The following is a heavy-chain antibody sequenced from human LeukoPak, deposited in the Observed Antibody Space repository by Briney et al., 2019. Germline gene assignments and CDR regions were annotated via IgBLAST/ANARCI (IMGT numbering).Heavy chain of an antibody. V-gene: IGHV4-39*07. CDR2: IYYSGST. Sequence: SETLSLTCTVSGGSISSSSYYWGWIRQPPGKGLEWIGSIYYSGSTYYNPSLKSRVTISVDTSKNQFSLKLSSVTAADTAVYYCARVWTEPYYYYYYKDVWGKGTTVTVSS. D-gene: IGHD1-14*01. CDR1: GGSISSSSYY. J-gene: IGHJ6*03. CDR3: ARVWTEPYYYYYYKDV.